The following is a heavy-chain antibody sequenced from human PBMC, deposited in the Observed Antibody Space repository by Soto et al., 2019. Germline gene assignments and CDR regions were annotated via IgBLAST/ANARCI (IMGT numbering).Heavy chain of an antibody. CDR3: ARKDYYGSGTYHFDY. D-gene: IGHD3-10*01. Sequence: QVQLVQSGAEVKKPGASVKVSCKDSGYTFSTFPMHWVRQAPGQNLEWMGWINAANGDTGYSQNFQGRVTITRDTTSSTAYMELSGLRSEDTAVYFCARKDYYGSGTYHFDYWGQGTLVTVSS. J-gene: IGHJ4*02. CDR2: INAANGDT. CDR1: GYTFSTFP. V-gene: IGHV1-3*01.